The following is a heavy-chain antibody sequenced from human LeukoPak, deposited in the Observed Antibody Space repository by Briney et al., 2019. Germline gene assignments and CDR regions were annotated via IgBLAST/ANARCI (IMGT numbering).Heavy chain of an antibody. V-gene: IGHV3-33*01. CDR3: ARDVVAATQTFSYGMDV. CDR1: GFTFSSFG. CDR2: AWYDGSNK. J-gene: IGHJ6*02. D-gene: IGHD2-15*01. Sequence: GGSLRLSCAASGFTFSSFGIHWVRQGPGKGLEWVAIAWYDGSNKYYADSVKGRFTISRDNSKNTLYLQMNSLRAEDTAVYYCARDVVAATQTFSYGMDVWGQGTTVTVSS.